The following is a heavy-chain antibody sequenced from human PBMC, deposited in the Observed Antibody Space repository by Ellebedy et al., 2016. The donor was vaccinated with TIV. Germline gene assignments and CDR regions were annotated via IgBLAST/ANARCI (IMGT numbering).Heavy chain of an antibody. CDR3: ARGRNYYFDY. CDR1: GGTLTNTA. Sequence: ASVKVSCKATGGTLTNTAINWVRQATGQGLEWMGWMNPNSGNTGYAQKLQGRVTMTTDTSTSTAYMELRSLRSDDTAVYYCARGRNYYFDYWGQGTLVTVSS. CDR2: MNPNSGNT. J-gene: IGHJ4*02. V-gene: IGHV1-8*02.